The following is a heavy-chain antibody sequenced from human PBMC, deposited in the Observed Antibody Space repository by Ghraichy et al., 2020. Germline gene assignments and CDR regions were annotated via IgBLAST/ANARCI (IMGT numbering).Heavy chain of an antibody. CDR1: GDTISGHV. CDR3: ARVSYSSATYYYY. Sequence: SVKVSCKGSGDTISGHVVSWLRQAPGQGLEWMGGIIPNFASTKYAQKFQGRMTISADTSTNTAYMELSSLRSDDTAVYYCARVSYSSATYYYYWGQGTLVTVSP. J-gene: IGHJ4*02. V-gene: IGHV1-69*06. CDR2: IIPNFAST. D-gene: IGHD6-19*01.